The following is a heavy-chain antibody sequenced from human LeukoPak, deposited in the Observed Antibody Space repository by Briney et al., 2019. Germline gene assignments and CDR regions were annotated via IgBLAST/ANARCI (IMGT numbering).Heavy chain of an antibody. V-gene: IGHV3-48*01. Sequence: GGSLRLSCAASGFTFSSYSMNWVRQAPGKGLEWVSYISSSSSTIYYADSVKGRFTISRDNAKNSLYLQMNSLRAEDTAVYYCASLGCSSTSCYNYWGQGTLVTVSS. J-gene: IGHJ4*02. CDR2: ISSSSSTI. D-gene: IGHD2-2*02. CDR1: GFTFSSYS. CDR3: ASLGCSSTSCYNY.